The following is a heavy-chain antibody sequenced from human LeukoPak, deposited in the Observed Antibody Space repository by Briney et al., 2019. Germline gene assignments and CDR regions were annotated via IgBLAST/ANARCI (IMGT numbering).Heavy chain of an antibody. CDR3: ARGPDTAMVKWYFDL. V-gene: IGHV4-34*01. J-gene: IGHJ2*01. D-gene: IGHD5-18*01. CDR1: GGSFSGYY. CDR2: INHSGST. Sequence: SETPSLTCAVYGGSFSGYYWSWIRQPPGKGLEWIGEINHSGSTNYNPSLKSRVTISVDTSKNQFSLKLSSVTAADTAVYYCARGPDTAMVKWYFDLWGRGTLVTVSS.